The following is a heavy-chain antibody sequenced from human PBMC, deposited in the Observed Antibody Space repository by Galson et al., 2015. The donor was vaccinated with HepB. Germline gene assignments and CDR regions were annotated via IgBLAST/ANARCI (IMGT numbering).Heavy chain of an antibody. CDR2: IGTAGDT. D-gene: IGHD1-20*01. CDR3: ARARYNWNLYYFDY. V-gene: IGHV3-13*04. J-gene: IGHJ4*02. Sequence: SLRLSCAASGFTFSSYDVHWVRQATGKGLEWVSAIGTAGDTYYPGSVKGRFTISRENAKNSLYLQMNSLRAGDMAVYYCARARYNWNLYYFDYWGQGTLVTVSS. CDR1: GFTFSSYD.